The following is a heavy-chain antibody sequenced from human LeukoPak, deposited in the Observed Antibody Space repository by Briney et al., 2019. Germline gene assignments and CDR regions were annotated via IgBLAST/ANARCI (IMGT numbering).Heavy chain of an antibody. J-gene: IGHJ2*01. V-gene: IGHV4-30-4*01. CDR1: GGSISSGDYY. D-gene: IGHD3-22*01. CDR2: IYYSGST. Sequence: PSETLSLTCTVSGGSISSGDYYWSWIRQPPGKGLEWIGYIYYSGSTYYNPSLKSRVTISVDTSKNQFSLKLGSVTAADTAVYYCARDYYDSSGYYVDWYFDLWGRGTLVTVSS. CDR3: ARDYYDSSGYYVDWYFDL.